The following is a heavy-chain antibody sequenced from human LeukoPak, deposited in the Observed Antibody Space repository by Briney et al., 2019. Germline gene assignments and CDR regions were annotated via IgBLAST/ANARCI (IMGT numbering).Heavy chain of an antibody. CDR3: AREMNEYSYGPLFDY. J-gene: IGHJ4*02. CDR1: GYTFTGYY. V-gene: IGHV1-2*02. Sequence: ASVKVSCKASGYTFTGYYMHWVRQAPGHGLEWMGWINPNSGGILYAQDFQGRVTMTRDTSINTAYMELSGLRSDDTAVYYCAREMNEYSYGPLFDYWGQGTLVTVSS. CDR2: INPNSGGI. D-gene: IGHD5-18*01.